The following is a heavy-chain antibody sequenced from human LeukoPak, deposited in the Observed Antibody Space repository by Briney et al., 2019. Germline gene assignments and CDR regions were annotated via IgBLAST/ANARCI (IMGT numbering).Heavy chain of an antibody. V-gene: IGHV3-30*03. CDR3: ARDPYRDAPDYFDY. J-gene: IGHJ4*02. CDR1: GFTFSSYG. Sequence: GGSLRLSCAASGFTFSSYGMHWVRQAPGKGLEGVAVISYDGSNKYYADSVKGRFTISRDNSKNTLYLQMNSLRLEDTAVYYCARDPYRDAPDYFDYWGQGTLVTVSS. CDR2: ISYDGSNK.